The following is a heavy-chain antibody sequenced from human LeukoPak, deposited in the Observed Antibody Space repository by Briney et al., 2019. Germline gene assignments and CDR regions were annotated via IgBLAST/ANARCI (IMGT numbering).Heavy chain of an antibody. Sequence: GGSLRLSCVASGFTFSNYFMHWVRQAPGKGLVWVSRISGDGSRTTYAGAVKGRFTISRDNVGNTLYLQMNSLRADDTSVYSCARGGTNSYDTFDIWGQGTMVTVSS. CDR3: ARGGTNSYDTFDI. J-gene: IGHJ3*02. CDR2: ISGDGSRT. D-gene: IGHD1-1*01. CDR1: GFTFSNYF. V-gene: IGHV3-74*01.